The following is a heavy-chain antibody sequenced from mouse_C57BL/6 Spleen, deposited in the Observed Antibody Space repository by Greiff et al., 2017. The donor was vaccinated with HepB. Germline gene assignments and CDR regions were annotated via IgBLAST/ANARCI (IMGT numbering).Heavy chain of an antibody. V-gene: IGHV1-39*01. CDR3: ARSYYYGSSPYAMDY. CDR1: GYSFTDYN. J-gene: IGHJ4*01. CDR2: INPNYGTT. Sequence: LVKPGASVKISCKASGYSFTDYNMNWVKQSNGKSLEWIGVINPNYGTTSYNQKFKGKATLTVDQSSSTAYMQLNSLTSEDSAVYYCARSYYYGSSPYAMDYWGQGTSVTVSS. D-gene: IGHD1-1*01.